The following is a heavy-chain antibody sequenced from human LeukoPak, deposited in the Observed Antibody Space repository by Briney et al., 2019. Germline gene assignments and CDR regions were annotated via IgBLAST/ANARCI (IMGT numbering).Heavy chain of an antibody. CDR3: ARDIGYSYGLALGY. J-gene: IGHJ4*02. Sequence: ASVKVSCKASGYIFTNHYMHWVRQAPGQGLEWMGLINPSGSSTLYAEKFRGRIIMTRDMSTATDYMELSSLRSEDTAVYYCARDIGYSYGLALGYWGQGTLVTVSS. CDR2: INPSGSST. V-gene: IGHV1-46*01. D-gene: IGHD5-18*01. CDR1: GYIFTNHY.